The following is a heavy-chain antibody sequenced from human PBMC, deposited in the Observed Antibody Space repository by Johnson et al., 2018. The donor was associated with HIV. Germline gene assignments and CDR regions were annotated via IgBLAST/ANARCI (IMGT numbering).Heavy chain of an antibody. Sequence: ASGFTFSSYGMHWVRQAPGKGLEWVAVTSNYGSNKYYADSVKGRFTIYRDNFKNTLYLQMNGLRPEDTAVYYCAKEDPWRRAFDIWGQGTVVTVSS. D-gene: IGHD1-1*01. J-gene: IGHJ3*02. CDR3: AKEDPWRRAFDI. CDR2: TSNYGSNK. CDR1: GFTFSSYG. V-gene: IGHV3-30*18.